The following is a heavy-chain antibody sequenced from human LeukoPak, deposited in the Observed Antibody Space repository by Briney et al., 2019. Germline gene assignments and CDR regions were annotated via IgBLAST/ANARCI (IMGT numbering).Heavy chain of an antibody. CDR1: GGSISSSSYY. CDR2: IYYSGST. D-gene: IGHD1-14*01. CDR3: ARRRAATTELTYYYYMDV. Sequence: PSETLSLTCTVSGGSISSSSYYWGWIRQPPGKGLEWIGSIYYSGSTYYNPSLKSRVTISVDTSKNQFSLKLSSVTAADTAVYYCARRRAATTELTYYYYMDVWGKGTTVTVSS. V-gene: IGHV4-39*01. J-gene: IGHJ6*03.